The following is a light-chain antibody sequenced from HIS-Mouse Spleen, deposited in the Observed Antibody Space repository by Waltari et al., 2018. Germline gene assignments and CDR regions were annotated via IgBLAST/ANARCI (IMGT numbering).Light chain of an antibody. CDR1: SSDVGGYNY. Sequence: QSALTKPPSASGSPGQSVTISCTGTSSDVGGYNYVPGYQQHPGKAPKLMIYEVSKRPSGVPDRFSGSKSGNTASLTVSGLQAEDEADYYCSSYAGSNNLGVFGGGTKLTVL. CDR2: EVS. V-gene: IGLV2-8*01. CDR3: SSYAGSNNLGV. J-gene: IGLJ2*01.